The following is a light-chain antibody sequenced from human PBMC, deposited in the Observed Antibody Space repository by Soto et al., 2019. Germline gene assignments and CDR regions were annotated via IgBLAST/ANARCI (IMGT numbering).Light chain of an antibody. V-gene: IGKV3-20*01. CDR1: QSVTSSC. CDR2: TTY. Sequence: EIVLTQSPATLSLSPGERATLSCTASQSVTSSCLAWYQRKPGQAPRLLIHTTYTMATDITNRCSGSGSGTDFTITISRLQPEDFAVYYCQQCGGSPLFSCGPGTRVDI. CDR3: QQCGGSPLFS. J-gene: IGKJ3*01.